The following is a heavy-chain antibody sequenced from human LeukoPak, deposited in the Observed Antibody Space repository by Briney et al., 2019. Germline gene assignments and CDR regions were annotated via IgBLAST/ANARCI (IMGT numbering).Heavy chain of an antibody. CDR3: AKVRQNYDILTGYYNGYYFDY. V-gene: IGHV3-23*01. CDR1: GFTFSSYA. CDR2: ISGRGGST. J-gene: IGHJ4*02. D-gene: IGHD3-9*01. Sequence: GGSLRLSCAASGFTFSSYAMSWVRQAPGKGLEWVSAISGRGGSTYYADSVKGRFTISRDNSKDTLYLQMNSLGAEDTAVYYCAKVRQNYDILTGYYNGYYFDYWGQGTLVTVSS.